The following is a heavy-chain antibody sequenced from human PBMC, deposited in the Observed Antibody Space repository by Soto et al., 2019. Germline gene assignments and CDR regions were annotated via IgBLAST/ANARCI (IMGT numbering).Heavy chain of an antibody. CDR2: INPNSGGT. Sequence: ASVKVSCKASGYTFTGYYMHWVRQAPGQGLEWMGWINPNSGGTNYAQKFQGWVTMTRDTSISTAYMELSRLRSDDTAVYYCARNSYYGNYYYGMDVWGQGTTVTVSS. CDR1: GYTFTGYY. V-gene: IGHV1-2*04. CDR3: ARNSYYGNYYYGMDV. D-gene: IGHD3-10*01. J-gene: IGHJ6*02.